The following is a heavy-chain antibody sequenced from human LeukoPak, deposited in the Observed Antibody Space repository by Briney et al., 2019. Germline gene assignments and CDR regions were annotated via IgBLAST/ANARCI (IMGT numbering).Heavy chain of an antibody. V-gene: IGHV4-59*01. Sequence: SETLSLTCTVSGGSISSYYWSWIRQPPGKGLEWIGYIYYSGSTNYNPSLKSRVTISADTSKNQFSLKLSSVTAADTAVYSCARDSSSSGYFDYWGQGTLVTVSS. CDR2: IYYSGST. D-gene: IGHD6-13*01. CDR3: ARDSSSSGYFDY. CDR1: GGSISSYY. J-gene: IGHJ4*02.